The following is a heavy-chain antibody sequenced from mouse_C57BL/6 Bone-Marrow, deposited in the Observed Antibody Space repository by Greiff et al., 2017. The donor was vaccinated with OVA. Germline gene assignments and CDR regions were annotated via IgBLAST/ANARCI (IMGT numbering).Heavy chain of an antibody. J-gene: IGHJ3*01. D-gene: IGHD2-5*01. V-gene: IGHV1-15*01. CDR3: TTGNYSNTGFAY. Sequence: QVQLKESGAELVRPGASVTLSCKASGYTFTDYEMHWVKQTPVHGLEWIGAIDPETGGTAYNQKFKGKAILTADKSSSTAYMELRSLTSEDSAVYYCTTGNYSNTGFAYWGQGTLVTVSA. CDR2: IDPETGGT. CDR1: GYTFTDYE.